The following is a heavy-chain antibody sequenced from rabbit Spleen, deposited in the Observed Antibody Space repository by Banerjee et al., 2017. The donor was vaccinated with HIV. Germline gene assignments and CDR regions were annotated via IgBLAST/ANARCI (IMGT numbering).Heavy chain of an antibody. D-gene: IGHD1-1*01. J-gene: IGHJ4*01. CDR3: ARGDSGNGGGYKL. Sequence: QSLEESGGDLVKPGASLTLTCTASGFSFSSNYWICWVRQAPGKGLEWIACIYTGDGDIYYASWAKGRFTISKTSSTTVSLQMTSLTAADTATYFCARGDSGNGGGYKLWGPGTLVTVS. CDR2: IYTGDGDI. CDR1: GFSFSSNYW. V-gene: IGHV1S40*01.